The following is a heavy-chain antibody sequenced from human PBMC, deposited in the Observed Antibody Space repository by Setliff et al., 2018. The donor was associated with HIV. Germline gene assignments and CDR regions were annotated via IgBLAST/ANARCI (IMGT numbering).Heavy chain of an antibody. CDR1: GYTFTNYA. CDR2: INAGNGST. D-gene: IGHD6-13*01. Sequence: ASVKVSCKASGYTFTNYAMQWVRQAPGQGLEWMGWINAGNGSTKYSQKFQGRVTITRDTFASIAYMELSGLRSEDTAVYYCARPDSRWYARGRDPLYGLDVWGQGTTVTVSS. CDR3: ARPDSRWYARGRDPLYGLDV. J-gene: IGHJ6*02. V-gene: IGHV1-3*01.